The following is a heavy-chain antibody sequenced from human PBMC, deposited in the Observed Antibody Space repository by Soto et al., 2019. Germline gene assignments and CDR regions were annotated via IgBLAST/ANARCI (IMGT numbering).Heavy chain of an antibody. V-gene: IGHV1-69*13. CDR3: ARSSNRDSSGYYSDFDY. Sequence: SVKVSCKASGGTFSIYAISCVLQSPLQWLDWMGGIIPIFGTANYAQKFQGRVTITADESTSTAYMELSSLRSEDTAVYYCARSSNRDSSGYYSDFDYWGQGTLVTVSS. D-gene: IGHD3-22*01. CDR1: GGTFSIYA. CDR2: IIPIFGTA. J-gene: IGHJ4*02.